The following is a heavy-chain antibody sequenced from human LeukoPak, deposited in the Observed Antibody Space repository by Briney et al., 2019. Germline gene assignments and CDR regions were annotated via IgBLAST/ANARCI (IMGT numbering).Heavy chain of an antibody. Sequence: GGSLRLSCAASGFTFSSYAMHWVRQAPGKGLEWVAVISYEGSNKYYADSVKGRFTISRDNSKNTLYLQMNSLRAEDTAVYYCAREGGVAAAGNYYYGMDVWGKGTTVTVSS. J-gene: IGHJ6*04. V-gene: IGHV3-30*04. CDR2: ISYEGSNK. CDR3: AREGGVAAAGNYYYGMDV. CDR1: GFTFSSYA. D-gene: IGHD6-13*01.